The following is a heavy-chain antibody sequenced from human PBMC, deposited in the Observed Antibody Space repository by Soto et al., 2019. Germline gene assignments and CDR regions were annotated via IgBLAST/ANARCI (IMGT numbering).Heavy chain of an antibody. D-gene: IGHD3-10*01. V-gene: IGHV3-30-3*01. CDR1: GFTFSSYA. J-gene: IGHJ2*01. CDR3: ARDVYYGSGSYYSNWYFDL. CDR2: ISYDGSNK. Sequence: VQLVESGGGVVQPGRSLRLSCAASGFTFSSYAMHWVRQAPGKGLEWVAVISYDGSNKYYADSVKGRFTISRDNSKNTLYLQMNGLRAEDTAVYYCARDVYYGSGSYYSNWYFDLWGRGTLVTVSS.